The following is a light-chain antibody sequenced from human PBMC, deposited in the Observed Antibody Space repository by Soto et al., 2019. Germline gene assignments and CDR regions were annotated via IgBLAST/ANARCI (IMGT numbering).Light chain of an antibody. V-gene: IGKV3-11*01. Sequence: EIVMTQSPATLSVSPGERATLSCRASQSVSSKLAWYQQKPGQAPRLLIYGASTRATGIPARFSGSGSGTDFTLTISSLEPEDFAVYYCQQRSNWPLITFGQGTRLEIK. CDR3: QQRSNWPLIT. CDR2: GAS. J-gene: IGKJ5*01. CDR1: QSVSSK.